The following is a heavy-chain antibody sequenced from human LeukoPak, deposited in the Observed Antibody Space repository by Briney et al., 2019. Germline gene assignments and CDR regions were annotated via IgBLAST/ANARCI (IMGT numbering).Heavy chain of an antibody. V-gene: IGHV3-74*01. CDR2: IASDGNST. CDR1: GFTFSSYW. D-gene: IGHD4-23*01. CDR3: ARGRPHGNDY. J-gene: IGHJ4*02. Sequence: PGGSLRLSCAASGFTFSSYWTHWVRQAPGKGLVWVSRIASDGNSTTYADSVKGRFSISRDNAKNTLYLQMNSLRVEDTAVYYCARGRPHGNDYWGQGTLVTVSS.